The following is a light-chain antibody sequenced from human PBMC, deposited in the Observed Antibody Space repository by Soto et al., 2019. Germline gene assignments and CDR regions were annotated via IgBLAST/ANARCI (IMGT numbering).Light chain of an antibody. CDR1: QSISSW. CDR3: QQYTNYPWT. CDR2: DVS. V-gene: IGKV1-5*01. Sequence: DIQMTQSPPILSASVGDRDTITCLARQSISSWLAWYQQRPGKAPNLLIYDVSSFQSGFPSRFSGSGSGTEFTLTISSLQPDDFATYYCQQYTNYPWTFGQGTKVE. J-gene: IGKJ1*01.